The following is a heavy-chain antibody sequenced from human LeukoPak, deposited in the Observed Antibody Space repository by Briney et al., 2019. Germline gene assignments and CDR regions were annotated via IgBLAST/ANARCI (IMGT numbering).Heavy chain of an antibody. CDR3: ATGYSSGWQTQFFDY. J-gene: IGHJ4*02. D-gene: IGHD6-19*01. V-gene: IGHV1-24*01. CDR1: GYTLTELS. Sequence: ASVKVSCKVSGYTLTELSMHWVRQAPGKGLEWMGGFDPEDGETIYAQKFQGRVTMTEDTVTDTAYMELSCLRSEDTALYYCATGYSSGWQTQFFDYWGQGTLVTVSS. CDR2: FDPEDGET.